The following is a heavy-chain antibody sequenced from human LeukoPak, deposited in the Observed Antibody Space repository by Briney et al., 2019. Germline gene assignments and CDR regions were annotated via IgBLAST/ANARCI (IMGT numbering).Heavy chain of an antibody. J-gene: IGHJ4*02. V-gene: IGHV3-7*04. CDR1: GFPFSSYW. Sequence: GGSLRPSCAASGFPFSSYWMNWVRQAPGKGLEWVANINQDGSGKYYVDSVKGRFTISRDNAKNSLYVQMNSLRAEDTAVYYCARSTKMGDYWGQGTLVTVSS. D-gene: IGHD3-22*01. CDR2: INQDGSGK. CDR3: ARSTKMGDY.